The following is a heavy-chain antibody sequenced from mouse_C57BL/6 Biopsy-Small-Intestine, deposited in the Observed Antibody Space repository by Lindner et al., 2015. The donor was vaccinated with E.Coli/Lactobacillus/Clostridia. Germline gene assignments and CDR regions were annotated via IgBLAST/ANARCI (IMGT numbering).Heavy chain of an antibody. Sequence: VQLQESGAELVKSGASVTISCKASGYAFSNYWMNWVKQRPGKGLEWIGQIYPGDGDTNYSGTFKDKATLTADKSSSTAYMQLSSLTSEDSAVYFCARGERGDFDYWGQGTTLTVSS. CDR1: GYAFSNYW. CDR3: ARGERGDFDY. V-gene: IGHV1-80*01. CDR2: IYPGDGDT. J-gene: IGHJ2*01.